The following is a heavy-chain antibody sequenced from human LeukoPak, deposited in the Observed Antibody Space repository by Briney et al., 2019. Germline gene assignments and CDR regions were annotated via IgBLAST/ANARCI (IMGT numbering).Heavy chain of an antibody. CDR2: MNPNSGYT. CDR1: GYTFTTYD. D-gene: IGHD6-19*01. CDR3: ARVAGSIDY. Sequence: GASVKVSCKASGYTFTTYDINWVRQAPGPGLEWMGWMNPNSGYTGYAQKFQGRVTITRDTSISTAYMELSSLRSEDTAVYYCARVAGSIDYWGQGTLVTVSS. J-gene: IGHJ4*02. V-gene: IGHV1-8*03.